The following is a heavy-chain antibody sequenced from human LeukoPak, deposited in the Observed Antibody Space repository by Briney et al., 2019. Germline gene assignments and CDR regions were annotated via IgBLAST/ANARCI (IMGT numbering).Heavy chain of an antibody. V-gene: IGHV1-69*05. Sequence: GASVKVSCKASGGTFSSYAISWVRQAPGQGLEWMGGIIPIFGTANYAQKFQGRVTITTDESTSTAYMELSSLRSEDTAVYYCAKIMGVVVFPEGAAFDIWGQGTMVTVSS. CDR3: AKIMGVVVFPEGAAFDI. CDR2: IIPIFGTA. J-gene: IGHJ3*02. CDR1: GGTFSSYA. D-gene: IGHD2-2*01.